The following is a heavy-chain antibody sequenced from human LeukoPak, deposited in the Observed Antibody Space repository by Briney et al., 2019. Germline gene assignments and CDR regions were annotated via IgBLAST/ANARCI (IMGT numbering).Heavy chain of an antibody. CDR2: IIPVFGTT. J-gene: IGHJ4*02. Sequence: GASVKVSCKASGGTFRSYAISWVRQAPGQGLEWMGGIIPVFGTTNHAQKFQGRVTITADKSTSTAYMELSSLRSEDTAVYYCARDPSAYSSSSVVGDYWGQGTLVTVSS. CDR3: ARDPSAYSSSSVVGDY. V-gene: IGHV1-69*06. CDR1: GGTFRSYA. D-gene: IGHD6-6*01.